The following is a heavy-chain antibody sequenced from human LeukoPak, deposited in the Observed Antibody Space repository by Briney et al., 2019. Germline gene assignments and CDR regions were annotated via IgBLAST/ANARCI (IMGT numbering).Heavy chain of an antibody. D-gene: IGHD1-26*01. Sequence: GESLKISCKGSGYSFTSYWIGWVRQMPGKGLEWMGIIYPGDSDTRYSPSFQGQVTISADKSISTAYLQWSSLKASDTAMYYCARHQIVGATRSPFDYWGQGTLVTVSS. CDR3: ARHQIVGATRSPFDY. J-gene: IGHJ4*02. CDR2: IYPGDSDT. CDR1: GYSFTSYW. V-gene: IGHV5-51*01.